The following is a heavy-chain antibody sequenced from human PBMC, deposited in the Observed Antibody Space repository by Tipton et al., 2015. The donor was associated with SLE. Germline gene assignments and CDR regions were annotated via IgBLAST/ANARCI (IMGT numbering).Heavy chain of an antibody. Sequence: PGLVKPSETLSLTCTVSGGSISSYYWSWIRQPPGKGLEWIGYIYYSGSTNYNPSLKSRVTISVDTSKNQFSLKLSSVTAADTAVYYCARVYSSSWGGRYFDYWGQGTLVTVSS. V-gene: IGHV4-59*01. CDR2: IYYSGST. D-gene: IGHD6-13*01. J-gene: IGHJ4*02. CDR3: ARVYSSSWGGRYFDY. CDR1: GGSISSYY.